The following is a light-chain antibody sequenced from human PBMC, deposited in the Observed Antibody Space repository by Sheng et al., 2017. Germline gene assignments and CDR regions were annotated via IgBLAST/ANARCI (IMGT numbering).Light chain of an antibody. CDR3: QQYGSSPLFT. CDR2: GAS. Sequence: EIVLTQSPGTLSLSPGERATLSCRASQSVRSRYLAWYQQKPGQAPRLLIYGASSRATGIPDRFSGSGSGTDFTLTISRLEPEDFAVYFCQQYGSSPLFTFGPGTKVDIK. V-gene: IGKV3-20*01. CDR1: QSVRSRY. J-gene: IGKJ3*01.